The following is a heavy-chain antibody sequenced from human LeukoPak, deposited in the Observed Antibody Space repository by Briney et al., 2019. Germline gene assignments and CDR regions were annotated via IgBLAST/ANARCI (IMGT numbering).Heavy chain of an antibody. CDR1: GGSISSYY. CDR3: ARQGYDILTGYIDAFDI. CDR2: SSDSGST. J-gene: IGHJ3*02. Sequence: PSETLSLTCTVSGGSISSYYWSWIRQPPGKGLEWIGYSSDSGSTNYNPSLKSRVTISIDTSKNQFSLKLRSVTAADTAIYYCARQGYDILTGYIDAFDIWRQGTMVTVSS. V-gene: IGHV4-59*08. D-gene: IGHD3-9*01.